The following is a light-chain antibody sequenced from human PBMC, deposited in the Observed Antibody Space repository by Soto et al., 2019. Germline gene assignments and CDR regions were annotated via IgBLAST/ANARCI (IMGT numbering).Light chain of an antibody. CDR1: SSNTGNNY. Sequence: QSVLTQPRSVSAAPGQKVTISCSGSSSNTGNNYVSWYQQLPGTAPKLLIYENDKRPSGIPDRFSGSKSGTSATLGITGLQTGDEADYYCATWDSSLSAGLFGTGTKVTVL. J-gene: IGLJ1*01. CDR2: END. V-gene: IGLV1-51*02. CDR3: ATWDSSLSAGL.